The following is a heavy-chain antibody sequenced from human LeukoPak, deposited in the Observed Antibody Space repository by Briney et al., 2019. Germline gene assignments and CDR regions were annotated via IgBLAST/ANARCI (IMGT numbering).Heavy chain of an antibody. Sequence: SGGSLRLSCAASGFSFSSYAMHWVRQAPGKGLEWVAVISYDGSNKYYADSVKGRSTISRDNSKNTLYLQMNSLRAEDTAVYYCARGVSMAQPHIDYWGQGTLVTVSS. CDR1: GFSFSSYA. D-gene: IGHD2/OR15-2a*01. CDR2: ISYDGSNK. CDR3: ARGVSMAQPHIDY. J-gene: IGHJ4*02. V-gene: IGHV3-30-3*01.